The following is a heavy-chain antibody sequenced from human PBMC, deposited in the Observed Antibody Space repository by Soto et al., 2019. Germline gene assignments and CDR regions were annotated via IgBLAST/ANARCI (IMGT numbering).Heavy chain of an antibody. CDR3: AGTITGTTYFDY. Sequence: EVQLLESGGGLVQPGGSLRLSCAASGFTFSSYAMSWVRQAPGKGLEWVSAISGSGGSTYYADSVKGRFTISTDNSKNTLYLQMNSLRAEDTAVYYCAGTITGTTYFDYWGQGTLVTVSS. CDR1: GFTFSSYA. V-gene: IGHV3-23*01. D-gene: IGHD1-7*01. J-gene: IGHJ4*02. CDR2: ISGSGGST.